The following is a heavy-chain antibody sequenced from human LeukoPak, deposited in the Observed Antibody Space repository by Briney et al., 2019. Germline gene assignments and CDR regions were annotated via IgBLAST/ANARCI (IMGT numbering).Heavy chain of an antibody. D-gene: IGHD4-17*01. J-gene: IGHJ4*02. CDR1: GFTFSTYW. V-gene: IGHV3-74*01. CDR3: ASAHNDYGDYDFGY. CDR2: INTDGSGT. Sequence: GGSLRLSCAASGFTFSTYWMHWVRQAPGKGLVWVSRINTDGSGTTYADSVKGRFTSSRDNAKNTLYLQMNSLRAEDTAVYYCASAHNDYGDYDFGYWGQGTLVTVSS.